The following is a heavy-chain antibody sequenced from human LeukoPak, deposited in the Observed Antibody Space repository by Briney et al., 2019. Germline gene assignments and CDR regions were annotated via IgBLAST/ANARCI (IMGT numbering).Heavy chain of an antibody. Sequence: GASVKVSCKASGYIFTDYSINWVRQAPGERLEWMGWINAGNGNTKYSQKFQGRVTITRDTSASTAYMELSSLRSEDTAVYYCARVPLHDRNDYYYPHWGQGTVVTVSS. CDR1: GYIFTDYS. D-gene: IGHD3-22*01. J-gene: IGHJ1*01. V-gene: IGHV1-3*01. CDR3: ARVPLHDRNDYYYPH. CDR2: INAGNGNT.